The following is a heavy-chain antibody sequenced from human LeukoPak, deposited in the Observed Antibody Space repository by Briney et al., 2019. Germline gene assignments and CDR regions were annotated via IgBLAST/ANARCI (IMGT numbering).Heavy chain of an antibody. CDR3: ARGGEYYDFWSGYPPDLGFDY. V-gene: IGHV4-61*02. CDR2: IYTSGST. J-gene: IGHJ4*02. D-gene: IGHD3-3*01. Sequence: SQTLSLTCTVSGGSISSGSYYWSWIRQPAGKGLEWIGRIYTSGSTNYNPSLKSRVTISVDTSKNQFSLKLSSVTAADTAVYYCARGGEYYDFWSGYPPDLGFDYWGQGTLVTVSS. CDR1: GGSISSGSYY.